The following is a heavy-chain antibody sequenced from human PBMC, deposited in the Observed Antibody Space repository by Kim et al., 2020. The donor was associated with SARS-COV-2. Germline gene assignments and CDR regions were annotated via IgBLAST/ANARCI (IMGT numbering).Heavy chain of an antibody. CDR1: GGSISSSSYY. D-gene: IGHD3-3*01. V-gene: IGHV4-39*01. CDR2: IYYSGST. CDR3: ASQVDYDFWSGYKPLFDP. Sequence: SETLSLTCTVSGGSISSSSYYWGWIRQPPGKGLEWIGSIYYSGSTYYNPSLKSRVTISVDTSKNQFSLKLSSVTAADTAVYYCASQVDYDFWSGYKPLFDPWGQGTLVTVSS. J-gene: IGHJ5*02.